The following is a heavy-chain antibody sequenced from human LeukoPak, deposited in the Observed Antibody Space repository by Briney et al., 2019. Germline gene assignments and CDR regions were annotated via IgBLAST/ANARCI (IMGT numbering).Heavy chain of an antibody. Sequence: PGGTLRLSCAASGFTFSSYGMSWVRQAPGKGLEWVANIKQDGSEKYCVDSVKGRFTISRDNAKNSLYLQMNSLRAEDTAVYYCARDTVLWFGELSGAFDYWGQGTLVTVSS. CDR2: IKQDGSEK. CDR3: ARDTVLWFGELSGAFDY. J-gene: IGHJ4*02. V-gene: IGHV3-7*01. CDR1: GFTFSSYG. D-gene: IGHD3-10*01.